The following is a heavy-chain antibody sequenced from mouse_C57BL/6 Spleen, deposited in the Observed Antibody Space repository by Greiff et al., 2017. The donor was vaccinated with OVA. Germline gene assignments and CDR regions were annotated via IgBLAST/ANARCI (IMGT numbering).Heavy chain of an antibody. D-gene: IGHD1-1*01. CDR3: ARRDNYYGSSYWYFDV. J-gene: IGHJ1*03. CDR1: GYTFTNYW. CDR2: IYPGGGYT. V-gene: IGHV1-63*01. Sequence: QVQLKESGAELVRPGTSVKMSCKASGYTFTNYWIGWAKQRPGHGLEWIGDIYPGGGYTNYNEKFKGKATLTADKSSSTAYMQFSSLTSEDSAIYYCARRDNYYGSSYWYFDVWGTGTTVTVSS.